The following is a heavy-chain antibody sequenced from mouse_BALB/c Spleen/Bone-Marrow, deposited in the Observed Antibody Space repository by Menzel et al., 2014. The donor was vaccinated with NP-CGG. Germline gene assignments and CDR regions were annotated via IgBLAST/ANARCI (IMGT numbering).Heavy chain of an antibody. CDR2: INPYNGDT. CDR1: GYSFTGYF. D-gene: IGHD1-1*01. J-gene: IGHJ4*01. V-gene: IGHV1-37*01. Sequence: DVKLQESGPELVKPGASVKISCKASGYSFTGYFMNWVKQSHGKSLEWIGRINPYNGDTFYNQKFKGKATLTVDKSSSTAHMELLGLTSEDSAVYYCGGGTTVVAKNYYYAMDYWGQGTSVTVSS. CDR3: GGGTTVVAKNYYYAMDY.